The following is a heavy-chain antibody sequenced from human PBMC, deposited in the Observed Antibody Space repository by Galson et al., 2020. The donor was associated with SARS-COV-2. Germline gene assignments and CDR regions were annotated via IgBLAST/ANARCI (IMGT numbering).Heavy chain of an antibody. J-gene: IGHJ6*03. V-gene: IGHV4-34*01. CDR3: ARGHRGVVPSPVLGLGPFYSYYYMDV. CDR2: INIGGNT. D-gene: IGHD3-10*01. CDR1: GGSFSSYS. Sequence: SETLSLTCAVYGGSFSSYSWTWIRQPPGKGLEWIGEINIGGNTNYSPSLRSRVIISIDTSKNQFSLNLKSVTAADTALYYCARGHRGVVPSPVLGLGPFYSYYYMDVWDKGATVTVSS.